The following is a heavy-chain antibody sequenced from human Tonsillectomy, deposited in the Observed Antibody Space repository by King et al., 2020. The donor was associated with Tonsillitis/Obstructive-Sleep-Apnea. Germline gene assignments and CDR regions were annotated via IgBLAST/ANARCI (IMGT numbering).Heavy chain of an antibody. V-gene: IGHV3-23*01. CDR1: GFTFSDYA. Sequence: EVQLESGGGLVQPGGSLRLSCAASGFTFSDYAMSWVRQAPGKGLEWVSAISDSGGSTYYVDSVKGRFTISRDNSKNTLYLQMNSLRAEDTAVYYCAKDLSRGAAGYNDYWGQGTLVTVSS. D-gene: IGHD6-13*01. J-gene: IGHJ4*02. CDR3: AKDLSRGAAGYNDY. CDR2: ISDSGGST.